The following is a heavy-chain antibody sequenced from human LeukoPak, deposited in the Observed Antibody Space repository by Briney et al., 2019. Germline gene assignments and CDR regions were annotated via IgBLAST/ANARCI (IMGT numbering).Heavy chain of an antibody. CDR3: AGEWELLGLGIFDI. J-gene: IGHJ3*02. V-gene: IGHV3-21*06. D-gene: IGHD1-26*01. CDR1: GFTFSSYS. CDR2: ISSSSSYT. Sequence: GGSLRLSCAASGFTFSSYSMNWVRQAPGKGLEWVSSISSSSSYTYYADSVKGRFTISRDNAKNSLYLQMNSLRAEDTAVYYCAGEWELLGLGIFDIWGQGTMVTVSS.